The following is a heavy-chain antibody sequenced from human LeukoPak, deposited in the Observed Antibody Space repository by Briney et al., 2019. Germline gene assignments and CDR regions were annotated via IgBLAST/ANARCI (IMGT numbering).Heavy chain of an antibody. D-gene: IGHD3-16*01. CDR2: TRNKANSYTT. V-gene: IGHV3-72*01. CDR1: GFTFSDHY. J-gene: IGHJ4*02. Sequence: PGGSPRLSCAASGFTFSDHYMDWVRQAPGKGLEWVGRTRNKANSYTTEYAASVKGRFTISRDDSKNSLYLQMNSLKTEDTAVYYCARGGGYWGQGTLVTVSS. CDR3: ARGGGY.